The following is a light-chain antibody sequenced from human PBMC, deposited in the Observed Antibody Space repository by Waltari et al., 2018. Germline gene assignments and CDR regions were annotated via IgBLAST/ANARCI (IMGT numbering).Light chain of an antibody. CDR3: QQYNNWPPLT. J-gene: IGKJ4*01. V-gene: IGKV3-15*01. Sequence: EMLMTQSPDTLSVPPGERATRPCRASQRVSNNLAWYQHKPGQAPRLLIYGASTRATGIPPRFSGSGSGTDFTLTISSMQSEDFAIYYCQQYNNWPPLTFGGGTKVEIK. CDR2: GAS. CDR1: QRVSNN.